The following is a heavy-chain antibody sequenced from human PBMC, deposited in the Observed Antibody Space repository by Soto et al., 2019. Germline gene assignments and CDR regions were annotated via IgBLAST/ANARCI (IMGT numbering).Heavy chain of an antibody. J-gene: IGHJ3*02. CDR3: ARIQLGYEAFDI. CDR1: GGTFSSYA. V-gene: IGHV1-69*13. D-gene: IGHD6-6*01. Sequence: ASVKVSCKASGGTFSSYAISWVRQAPGQGLEWMGGIIPIFGTANYAQKFQGRVTITADESTSTAYMELSSLRSEDTAVYYCARIQLGYEAFDIWGQGTMVTVSS. CDR2: IIPIFGTA.